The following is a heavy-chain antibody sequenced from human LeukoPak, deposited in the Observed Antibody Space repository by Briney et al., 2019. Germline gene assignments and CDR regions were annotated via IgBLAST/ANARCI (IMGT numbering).Heavy chain of an antibody. CDR3: ARDGCGGDCYLADY. CDR2: IGYDGSKN. D-gene: IGHD2-21*02. Sequence: GGSLRLSCAASGFIFSSYGMHWVRQAPGKGLEWVSVIGYDGSKNYYADSVKGRFTISRDNSKNMLNLQMNSLRAEDTAVYYCARDGCGGDCYLADYWGQGTLVTVSS. CDR1: GFIFSSYG. J-gene: IGHJ4*02. V-gene: IGHV3-33*01.